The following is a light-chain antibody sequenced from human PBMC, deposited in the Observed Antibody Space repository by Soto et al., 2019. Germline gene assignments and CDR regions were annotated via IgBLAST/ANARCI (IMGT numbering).Light chain of an antibody. J-gene: IGLJ1*01. V-gene: IGLV1-44*01. CDR1: SSNIGSNT. CDR2: SNN. Sequence: QSVLTQPPSASGTPGQRVIISCSGSSSNIGSNTVNWYQQLPGAAPKLLIQSNNQRPSGVPDRFSGSQSGTSASLAISGLQSEDEADDYCAVWDDSLNGYVFGTGTKVTVL. CDR3: AVWDDSLNGYV.